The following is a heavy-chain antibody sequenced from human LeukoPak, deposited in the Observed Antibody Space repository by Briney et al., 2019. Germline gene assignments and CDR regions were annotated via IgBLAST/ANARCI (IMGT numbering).Heavy chain of an antibody. CDR1: GYTFTSYD. J-gene: IGHJ4*02. CDR3: ARSVDTAMASAFDY. CDR2: INPNSGGT. V-gene: IGHV1-2*02. Sequence: ASVEVSCKASGYTFTSYDINWVRQATGQGLEWMGWINPNSGGTNYAQKFQGRVTMTWDTSISTAYMELSRLRSDDTAVYYCARSVDTAMASAFDYWGQGTLVTVSS. D-gene: IGHD5-18*01.